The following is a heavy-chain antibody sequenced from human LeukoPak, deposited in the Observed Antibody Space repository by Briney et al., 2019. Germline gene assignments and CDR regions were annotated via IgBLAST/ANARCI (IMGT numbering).Heavy chain of an antibody. CDR1: GYSFTGYW. D-gene: IGHD3-3*01. Sequence: GESLKISCKGSGYSFTGYWIGWVRQMPGKGLEWMGIIYPGDSDTRYSPPFQGQVTISADKSISTAYLQWSSLKASDTAMYYCARPVSSSLWSGYPYYFDYWGQGTLVTVSS. V-gene: IGHV5-51*01. CDR3: ARPVSSSLWSGYPYYFDY. CDR2: IYPGDSDT. J-gene: IGHJ4*02.